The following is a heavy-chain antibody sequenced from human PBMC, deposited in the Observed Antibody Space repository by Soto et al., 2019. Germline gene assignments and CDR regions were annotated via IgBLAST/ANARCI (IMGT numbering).Heavy chain of an antibody. Sequence: SVKVSCKASGFTFTSSAVQWVRQARGQRLEWIGWIVVGSGNTNYAQKFQERVTITRDMSTSTAYMELSSLRSEDTAVYYCAADRAVAGYFQHWGQGTLVTVSS. V-gene: IGHV1-58*01. CDR3: AADRAVAGYFQH. J-gene: IGHJ1*01. CDR2: IVVGSGNT. CDR1: GFTFTSSA. D-gene: IGHD6-19*01.